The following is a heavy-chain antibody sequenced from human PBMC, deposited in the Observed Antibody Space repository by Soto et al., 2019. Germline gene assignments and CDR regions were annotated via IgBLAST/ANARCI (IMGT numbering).Heavy chain of an antibody. J-gene: IGHJ5*02. CDR1: GGTFSSYA. CDR2: IIPIFGTA. D-gene: IGHD3-3*01. V-gene: IGHV1-69*12. Sequence: QVQLVQSGAEVKKPGSSVKVSCKASGGTFSSYAISWVRQAPGQGLEWMGGIIPIFGTANYAQKFQGRVTITADESXXTXYXXLSSLRSEDTAVYYCARVRPNTIFGVVSPRNWFDPWGQGPLVTVSS. CDR3: ARVRPNTIFGVVSPRNWFDP.